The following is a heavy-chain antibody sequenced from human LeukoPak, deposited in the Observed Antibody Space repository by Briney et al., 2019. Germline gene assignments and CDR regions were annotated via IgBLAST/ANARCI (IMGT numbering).Heavy chain of an antibody. CDR1: GFTFSNAW. CDR2: IKSKTDGGTT. Sequence: GGSLRLSCAASGFTFSNAWMSWVRQAPGKGLEWVGRIKSKTDGGTTDYAAPVKGRFTISRDDSKNTLYLQMNSLRPEDTAVYYCAKATLDGGSPKGDYYQMDVWGKGTTVTISS. D-gene: IGHD3-16*01. CDR3: AKATLDGGSPKGDYYQMDV. J-gene: IGHJ6*03. V-gene: IGHV3-15*01.